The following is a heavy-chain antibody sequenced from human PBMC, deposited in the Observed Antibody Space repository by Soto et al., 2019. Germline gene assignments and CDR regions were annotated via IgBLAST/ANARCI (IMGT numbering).Heavy chain of an antibody. CDR1: GGSISSGGYF. V-gene: IGHV4-30-4*01. CDR2: IYNSGTT. D-gene: IGHD7-27*01. J-gene: IGHJ4*02. CDR3: TRGPSGDKVDY. Sequence: SETLSLTCTVSGGSISSGGYFWSWIRQPPGKGLEWIGHIYNSGTTYNNPSLKSRVTMSVDTSMNQFSLKLSSVTAADTAVYYCTRGPSGDKVDYWGQGALVTVSS.